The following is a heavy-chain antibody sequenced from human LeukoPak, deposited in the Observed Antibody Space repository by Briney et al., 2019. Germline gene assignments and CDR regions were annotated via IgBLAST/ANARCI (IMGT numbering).Heavy chain of an antibody. V-gene: IGHV3-7*01. D-gene: IGHD3-10*01. CDR2: IKQDGSEK. J-gene: IGHJ4*02. CDR3: ARGKGLGY. CDR1: GFTFTTYW. Sequence: GGSLRLSCAPSGFTFTTYWMSWVRQAPGKGLEWVANIKQDGSEKYYVDSVKGRFTISRDNAENSLYLQMNSLRAEDTAVYYCARGKGLGYWGQGTPVTVSS.